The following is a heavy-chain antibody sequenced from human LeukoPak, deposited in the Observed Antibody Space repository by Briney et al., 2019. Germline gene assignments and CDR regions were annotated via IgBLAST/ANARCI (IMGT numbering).Heavy chain of an antibody. CDR2: ISGSSTYI. D-gene: IGHD6-13*01. Sequence: GGSLRLSCAASGFTFTSYSMNWVRQAPGKGLEWVSSISGSSTYIYYADSVKGRFTISRDNAKNSLYLQMNSLRAEDTAVYYCARAASWSPIGDSYYYMDVWGKGTTVAISS. V-gene: IGHV3-21*01. J-gene: IGHJ6*03. CDR1: GFTFTSYS. CDR3: ARAASWSPIGDSYYYMDV.